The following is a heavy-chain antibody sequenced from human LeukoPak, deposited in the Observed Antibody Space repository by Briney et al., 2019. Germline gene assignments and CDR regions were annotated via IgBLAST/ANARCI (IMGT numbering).Heavy chain of an antibody. CDR3: ARRVFSHYYDSSGYYSNAFDI. V-gene: IGHV3-53*05. CDR1: GFTVSSNY. D-gene: IGHD3-22*01. J-gene: IGHJ3*02. CDR2: ISSGGST. Sequence: GGSLRLSCAASGFTVSSNYMSWVRQAPGKGLEWVSVISSGGSTYYVDSVKGRFTISRDNSKNTLYLQMNSLISDVTAVYYCARRVFSHYYDSSGYYSNAFDIWGQGTMVTVSS.